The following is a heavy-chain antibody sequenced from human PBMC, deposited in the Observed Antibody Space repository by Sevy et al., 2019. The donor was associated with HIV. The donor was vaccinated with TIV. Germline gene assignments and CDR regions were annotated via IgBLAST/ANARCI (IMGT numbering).Heavy chain of an antibody. Sequence: GSLRLSCAASGFTFTSDYMHRVRQPPGKGLVWVSHINTDGKIIRYADSVKGRFTTSRDNAKNTLYLQMNSLRAEDTAVYYCARGSRGTFGSWGQGTLVTVSS. D-gene: IGHD1-26*01. J-gene: IGHJ4*02. CDR3: ARGSRGTFGS. CDR1: GFTFTSDY. CDR2: INTDGKII. V-gene: IGHV3-74*01.